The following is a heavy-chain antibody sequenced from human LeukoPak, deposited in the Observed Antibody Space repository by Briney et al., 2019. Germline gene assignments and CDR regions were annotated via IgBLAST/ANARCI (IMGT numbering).Heavy chain of an antibody. CDR3: ARLRIMVRGVKYFDY. CDR2: IYYSGST. CDR1: GGSISSGDYY. V-gene: IGHV4-30-4*01. D-gene: IGHD3-10*01. J-gene: IGHJ4*02. Sequence: SETLSLTCTVSGGSISSGDYYRSWIRQPPGKGLEWIGYIYYSGSTYYNPSLKSRVTISVDTSKNQFSLKLSSVTAADTAVYYCARLRIMVRGVKYFDYWGQGTLVTVSS.